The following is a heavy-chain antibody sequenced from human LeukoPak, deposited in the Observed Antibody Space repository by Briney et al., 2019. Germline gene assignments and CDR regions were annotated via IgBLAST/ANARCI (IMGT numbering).Heavy chain of an antibody. CDR1: GFTFSSYG. CDR3: AKDSPGAAAGTSPNEYMDV. V-gene: IGHV3-33*06. D-gene: IGHD6-13*01. CDR2: IWYDGSNK. J-gene: IGHJ6*03. Sequence: GRSLRLSCAASGFTFSSYGMHWVRQAPGKGLEWVAVIWYDGSNKYYADSVKGRFTISRDNSKNTLYLQMNSLRAEDTAVYYCAKDSPGAAAGTSPNEYMDVWGKGTTVTVSS.